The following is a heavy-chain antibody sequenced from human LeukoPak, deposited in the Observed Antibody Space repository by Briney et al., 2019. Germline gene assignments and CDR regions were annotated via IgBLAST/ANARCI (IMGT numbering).Heavy chain of an antibody. D-gene: IGHD5-24*01. V-gene: IGHV4-30-4*01. Sequence: SETLSLTCTVSGGSINSGNYYWSWIRQPPGKGLEWIGYIYFSGSTYYNPSLKGRVAISLDTSENHFSLKLTSVTAADTAVYYCARLGGSNYYYYGMDVWGQGTMVTVSS. CDR1: GGSINSGNYY. CDR2: IYFSGST. J-gene: IGHJ6*02. CDR3: ARLGGSNYYYYGMDV.